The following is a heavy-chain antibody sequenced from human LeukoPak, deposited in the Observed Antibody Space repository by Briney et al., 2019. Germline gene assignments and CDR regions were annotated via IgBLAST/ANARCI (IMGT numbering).Heavy chain of an antibody. CDR2: TYYSGST. CDR1: GGSVSSGSYY. J-gene: IGHJ6*02. V-gene: IGHV4-61*01. Sequence: PSETLSLTCTVSGGSVSSGSYYWSWIRQPPGKGLEWIGYTYYSGSTNYNPSLKSRVTISVDTSKNQFSLKLSSVTAADTAVYCCARDSVIYGDYVPYYYYGMDVWGQGTTVTVSS. CDR3: ARDSVIYGDYVPYYYYGMDV. D-gene: IGHD4-17*01.